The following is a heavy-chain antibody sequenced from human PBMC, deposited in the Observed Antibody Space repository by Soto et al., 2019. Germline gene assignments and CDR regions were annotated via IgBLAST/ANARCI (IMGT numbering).Heavy chain of an antibody. CDR3: ARTARHAAYLSGMDV. V-gene: IGHV1-18*04. CDR1: GYTFTSYG. CDR2: ISAYNGNT. D-gene: IGHD3-16*01. Sequence: QVQLVQSGAEVKKPGASVKVSCKASGYTFTSYGISWVRQAPGQGLDWMGWISAYNGNTNYAQKLQGRVTMTTDTPTSKADMELGSLRSDDTAVYYCARTARHAAYLSGMDVWGQGTTVTVSS. J-gene: IGHJ6*02.